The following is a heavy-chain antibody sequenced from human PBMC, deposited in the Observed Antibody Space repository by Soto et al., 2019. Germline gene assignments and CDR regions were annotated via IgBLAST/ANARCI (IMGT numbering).Heavy chain of an antibody. CDR2: IKSKADGETT. CDR3: SALGV. J-gene: IGHJ6*04. D-gene: IGHD1-26*01. Sequence: EVQLVESWGGLVEPGGSLRLSCAASGFNFINAWMHWVRQAPGKGLEWVGRIKSKADGETTDYAAPVKGRFIISRDDSKNTLNLQIHHLEMEDTAIYYCSALGVWGEGTTITFSS. CDR1: GFNFINAW. V-gene: IGHV3-15*07.